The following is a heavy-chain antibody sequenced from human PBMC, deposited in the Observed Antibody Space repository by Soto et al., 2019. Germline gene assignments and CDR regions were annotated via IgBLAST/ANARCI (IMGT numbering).Heavy chain of an antibody. D-gene: IGHD3-22*01. CDR2: ISGSGGST. CDR3: AKDRGYGYDSSPIEPC. Sequence: PGGPLRLSCAASGFTFSSYAMSWVRQAPGKGLEWVSAISGSGGSTYYADSVKGRFTISRDNSKNTLYLQMNSLRAEDTAVYYCAKDRGYGYDSSPIEPCWGQGTRVTVSS. CDR1: GFTFSSYA. V-gene: IGHV3-23*01. J-gene: IGHJ4*02.